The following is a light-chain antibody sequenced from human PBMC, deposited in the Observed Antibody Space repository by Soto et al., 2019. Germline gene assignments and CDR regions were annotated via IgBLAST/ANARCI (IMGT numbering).Light chain of an antibody. V-gene: IGKV1-6*02. CDR2: GAS. CDR3: LQDYKYPRT. Sequence: AIQMTQSPSSLSASAGDRVTITCRASQGIRDELGWYQQKPGKAPKLLIYGASSLQSGVPSRFSGSGSGTDFTLTISSLQPEDFATYYCLQDYKYPRTFGQGTKVEIK. J-gene: IGKJ1*01. CDR1: QGIRDE.